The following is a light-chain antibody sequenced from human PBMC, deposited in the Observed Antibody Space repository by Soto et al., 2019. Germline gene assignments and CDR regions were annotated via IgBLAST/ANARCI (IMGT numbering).Light chain of an antibody. Sequence: QSALTQPASVSGSPGKSITISCTGTSSDVGGYNYVSWDQHHPGKAPKLMIYEVSNRPSGVSNRFSGSKSGNTASLTISGLQAEDEADYYCSSYTSSSSLLYVFGTGTEVTVL. CDR3: SSYTSSSSLLYV. CDR2: EVS. J-gene: IGLJ1*01. CDR1: SSDVGGYNY. V-gene: IGLV2-14*01.